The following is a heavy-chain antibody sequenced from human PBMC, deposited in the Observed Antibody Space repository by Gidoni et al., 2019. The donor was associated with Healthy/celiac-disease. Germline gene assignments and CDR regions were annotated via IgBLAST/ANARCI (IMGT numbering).Heavy chain of an antibody. Sequence: QVQLVQSGAEVQKPGSSVKVSCKASGGTFSSYAISWVRQAPGQGLEWMGGIIPSCGTANYAQKFQGRVTITADESTRTADMELSSLRSEDTAVYYWARGSDIVVVVAAYRFDYGGQGTLVTVSS. CDR1: GGTFSSYA. CDR3: ARGSDIVVVVAAYRFDY. CDR2: IIPSCGTA. J-gene: IGHJ4*02. D-gene: IGHD2-15*01. V-gene: IGHV1-69*01.